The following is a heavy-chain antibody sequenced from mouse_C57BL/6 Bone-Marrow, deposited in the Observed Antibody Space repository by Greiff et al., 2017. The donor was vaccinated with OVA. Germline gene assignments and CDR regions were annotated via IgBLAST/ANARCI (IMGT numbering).Heavy chain of an antibody. D-gene: IGHD4-1*01. CDR3: ARETGDWYFDV. V-gene: IGHV1-81*01. CDR1: GYTFTSYG. J-gene: IGHJ1*03. Sequence: QVQLKESGAELARPGASVKLSCKASGYTFTSYGISWVKQRTGQGLEWIGEIYPRSGNTYYNEKFKGKATLTADKSSSTAYMELRSLTSEDSAVYFCARETGDWYFDVWGTGTTVTVSS. CDR2: IYPRSGNT.